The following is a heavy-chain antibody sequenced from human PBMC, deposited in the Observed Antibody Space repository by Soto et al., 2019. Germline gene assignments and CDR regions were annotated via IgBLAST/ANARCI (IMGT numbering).Heavy chain of an antibody. D-gene: IGHD2-8*01. CDR1: EYTFTSCY. CDR2: INPGGGT. J-gene: IGHJ4*02. V-gene: IGHV1-46*01. Sequence: QMQLVQSGTEVKKPGASVKVSCRASEYTFTSCYIHWLRQAPGQGLEWMGIINPGGGTKNVQKFQVSVTMTRDTSTSTVYMEVNSLRAEDTAVYYCERESEPNAFRFEYWGQGTLVTVSS. CDR3: ERESEPNAFRFEY.